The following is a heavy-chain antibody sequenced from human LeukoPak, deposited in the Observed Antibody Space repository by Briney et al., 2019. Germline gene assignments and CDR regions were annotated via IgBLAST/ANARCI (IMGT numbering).Heavy chain of an antibody. D-gene: IGHD3-22*01. Sequence: SETLSLTCTVSGGSISSSSYYWGWIRQPPGKGLEWIGSIYYSGSTYYNPSLKSRVTISVDTSKNQFSLKLSSVTAAETAVYYCARHLGGDYYDSSAIPWFDPWGQGTLVTVSS. V-gene: IGHV4-39*01. J-gene: IGHJ5*02. CDR2: IYYSGST. CDR1: GGSISSSSYY. CDR3: ARHLGGDYYDSSAIPWFDP.